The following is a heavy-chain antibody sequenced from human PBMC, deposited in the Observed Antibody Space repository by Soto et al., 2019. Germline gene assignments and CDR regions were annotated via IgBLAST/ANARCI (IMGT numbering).Heavy chain of an antibody. V-gene: IGHV3-74*01. J-gene: IGHJ4*02. Sequence: EVQLVESGGGLVQPGGSLRLSCAASGFTFSSYWMHWVRQAPGKGLVWVSRINSDGSSTSYADSVKGRCTISRDNAKNTLYLQMNSLRAEYTAVYYCVRTSLVVAAATREDYWGQGTLVTVSS. CDR3: VRTSLVVAAATREDY. CDR2: INSDGSST. D-gene: IGHD2-15*01. CDR1: GFTFSSYW.